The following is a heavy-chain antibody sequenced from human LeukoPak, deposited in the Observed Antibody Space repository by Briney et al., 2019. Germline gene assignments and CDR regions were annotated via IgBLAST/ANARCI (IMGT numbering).Heavy chain of an antibody. D-gene: IGHD3-22*01. Sequence: SETLSLTCTVSGGSISSGGYYWSWIRQHPGKGLEWIGYIYYSGSTYYNPSLKSRVTISVDTSKNQFSLKLSSVTAADTAVYYCASLPLYDSSELDYWGQGTLVTVSS. CDR2: IYYSGST. CDR1: GGSISSGGYY. V-gene: IGHV4-31*03. CDR3: ASLPLYDSSELDY. J-gene: IGHJ4*02.